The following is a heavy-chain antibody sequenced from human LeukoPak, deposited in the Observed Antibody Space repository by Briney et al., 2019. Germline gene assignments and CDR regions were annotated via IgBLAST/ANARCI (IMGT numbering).Heavy chain of an antibody. Sequence: AASVNVSCMASGGTSSTYTITWVRQAPGQGREWMGGIIPVFRTPNYAQKFQGRVTITTDESTSTAYMELSSLKSHDTAIYYWARVDRYFFYLDVGGKGNTLSVP. CDR3: ARVDRYFFYLDV. V-gene: IGHV1-69*05. CDR1: GGTSSTYT. CDR2: IIPVFRTP. J-gene: IGHJ6*03.